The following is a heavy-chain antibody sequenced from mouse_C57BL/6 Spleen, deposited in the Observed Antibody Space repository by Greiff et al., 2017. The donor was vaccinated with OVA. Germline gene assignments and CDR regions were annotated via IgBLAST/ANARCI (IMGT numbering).Heavy chain of an antibody. CDR2: ISSGSSTI. CDR3: ARDYYGSRGSYYFDY. D-gene: IGHD1-1*01. Sequence: DVKLVESGGGLVKPGGSLKLSCAASGFTFSDYGMHWVRQAPEKGLEWVAYISSGSSTIYSADTVKGRFTISRDNAKNTLFLQMTSLRSEDTAMYYCARDYYGSRGSYYFDYWGQGTTLTVSS. CDR1: GFTFSDYG. V-gene: IGHV5-17*01. J-gene: IGHJ2*01.